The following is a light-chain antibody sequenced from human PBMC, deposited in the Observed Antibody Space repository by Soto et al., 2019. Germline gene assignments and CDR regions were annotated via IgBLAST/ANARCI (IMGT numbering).Light chain of an antibody. J-gene: IGKJ1*01. CDR2: AAS. Sequence: DIQLTQSPSTLSASVGDRVSITCRASQSISTWLAWYQQKPGKAPKLLIYAASSLQSGVPSRFSGSGSGTEFTLTISGLQPDDFATYYCQHYNIYSPWTFGQGTKVDIK. CDR3: QHYNIYSPWT. CDR1: QSISTW. V-gene: IGKV1-5*01.